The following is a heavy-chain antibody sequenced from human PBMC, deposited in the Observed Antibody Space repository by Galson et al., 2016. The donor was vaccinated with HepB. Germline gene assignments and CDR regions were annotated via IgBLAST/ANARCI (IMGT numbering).Heavy chain of an antibody. D-gene: IGHD2-15*01. CDR3: ARFARYCTSGSGYSDAFDI. J-gene: IGHJ3*02. V-gene: IGHV4-4*02. CDR1: GGSISSSNW. Sequence: SETLSLTCTVSGGSISSSNWWIWVRQPPGKGLEWIGEIYHGGNTNHNPTLKSRVTISVDKSKNQFSLWLSSVTAADTAVYYFARFARYCTSGSGYSDAFDIWGQGTMVTVSS. CDR2: IYHGGNT.